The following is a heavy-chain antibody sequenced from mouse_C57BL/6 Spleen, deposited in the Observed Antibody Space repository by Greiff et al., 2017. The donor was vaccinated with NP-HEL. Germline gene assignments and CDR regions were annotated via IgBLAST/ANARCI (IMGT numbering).Heavy chain of an antibody. CDR1: GYTFTDYN. J-gene: IGHJ1*03. V-gene: IGHV1-18*01. Sequence: VQLQQSGPELVKPGASVKIPCKASGYTFTDYNMDWVKQSHGKSLEWIGDINPNNGGTIYNQKFKGKATLTVDKSSSTAYMELRSLTSEDTAVYYCARRRTGTYWYFDVWGTGTTVTVSS. D-gene: IGHD4-1*01. CDR3: ARRRTGTYWYFDV. CDR2: INPNNGGT.